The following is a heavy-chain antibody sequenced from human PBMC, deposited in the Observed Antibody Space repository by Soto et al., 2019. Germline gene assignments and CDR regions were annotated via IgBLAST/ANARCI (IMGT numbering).Heavy chain of an antibody. D-gene: IGHD3-10*01. CDR3: AREFAPGSPNYDY. CDR1: GFTFSNYA. Sequence: EVQLLESAGGLEQPGRSLRLSCAASGFTFSNYAMSWVRQAPGKGLEWVSTFTRSGNTYYADSVKGRFTISRDNSKNTLYLQMDSLRAEDTAVYYCAREFAPGSPNYDYWGLGTLVTVSS. V-gene: IGHV3-23*01. J-gene: IGHJ4*02. CDR2: FTRSGNT.